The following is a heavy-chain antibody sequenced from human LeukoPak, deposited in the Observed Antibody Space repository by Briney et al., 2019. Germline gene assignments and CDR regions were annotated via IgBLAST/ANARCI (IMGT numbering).Heavy chain of an antibody. CDR3: AGSYEGSGFSD. CDR2: IWYDGSNK. D-gene: IGHD3-3*01. Sequence: SGGSLRLSCAASGXTFSSYGMHWVRQAPGKGLEWVAVIWYDGSNKYYADSVKGRFTISRDNAKNSLYLQMNSLRAEDTAVYYCAGSYEGSGFSDWGQGTLVTVSS. J-gene: IGHJ4*02. CDR1: GXTFSSYG. V-gene: IGHV3-33*03.